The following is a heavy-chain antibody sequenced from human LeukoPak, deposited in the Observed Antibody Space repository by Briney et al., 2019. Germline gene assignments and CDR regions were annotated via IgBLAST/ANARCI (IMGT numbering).Heavy chain of an antibody. CDR3: ATVTSKTDYYYYMDV. CDR2: IIPIFGTA. CDR1: GGTFSSYA. V-gene: IGHV1-69*13. Sequence: SVKVSCKASGGTFSSYAISWVRQAPGQGLEWMGGIIPIFGTANYAQKFQGRVTITADESTSTAYMELSGLRSEDTAVYYCATVTSKTDYYYYMDVWGKGTTVTISS. D-gene: IGHD4-17*01. J-gene: IGHJ6*03.